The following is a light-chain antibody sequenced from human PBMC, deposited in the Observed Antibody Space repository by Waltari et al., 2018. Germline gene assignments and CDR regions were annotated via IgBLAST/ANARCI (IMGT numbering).Light chain of an antibody. CDR1: SSDVGGYNY. J-gene: IGLJ3*02. Sequence: QSALTQPASVSGSPGQSITISCTGTSSDVGGYNYVSWYQQHPGKAPKLMIYDVSNRPSGGSKRFSGPKSGNTASLTISGLQAEDEADYYCSSYTSSSTWVFGGGTKLTVL. CDR2: DVS. V-gene: IGLV2-14*03. CDR3: SSYTSSSTWV.